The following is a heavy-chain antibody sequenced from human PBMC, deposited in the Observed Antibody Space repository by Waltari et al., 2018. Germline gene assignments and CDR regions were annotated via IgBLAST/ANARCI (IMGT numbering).Heavy chain of an antibody. D-gene: IGHD3-22*01. J-gene: IGHJ4*02. Sequence: QLQLPESGPGLVTPSETLSLTCTVPGGTISSSRYHWGWIRQPPGKGLEWIGSIYYSGRTYYNPSLKSRVTISVDTSKNQFSLKLSSVTAADTAVYYCARHSYDSSGPSDYWGQGTLVTVSS. V-gene: IGHV4-39*01. CDR1: GGTISSSRYH. CDR2: IYYSGRT. CDR3: ARHSYDSSGPSDY.